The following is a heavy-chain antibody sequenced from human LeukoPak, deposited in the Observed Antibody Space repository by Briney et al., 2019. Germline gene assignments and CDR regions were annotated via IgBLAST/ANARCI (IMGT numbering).Heavy chain of an antibody. D-gene: IGHD1/OR15-1a*01. J-gene: IGHJ3*02. CDR2: ISSSASST. CDR1: GFTLSTYE. Sequence: GGSLRLSCAASGFTLSTYEMSWVRQVPGKGLEWVSYISSSASSTYYADSVKGRFTISRDNAKNSLYLQMNSLRAEDTVVYYCARENTEDAFDIWGQGTMVIVSS. CDR3: ARENTEDAFDI. V-gene: IGHV3-48*03.